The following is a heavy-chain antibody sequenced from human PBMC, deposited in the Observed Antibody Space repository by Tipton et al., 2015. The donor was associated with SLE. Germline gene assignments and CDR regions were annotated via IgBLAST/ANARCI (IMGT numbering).Heavy chain of an antibody. CDR2: IRSKNDGGTT. CDR1: GFNFYSYG. CDR3: AISPFDP. J-gene: IGHJ5*02. D-gene: IGHD3-16*02. V-gene: IGHV3-15*01. Sequence: SLRLSCAASGFNFYSYGMHWARQAPGKGLEWVGHIRSKNDGGTTDYGAPVTGRFTISRDDSKSELYLDMSSLKTEDTAVYYCAISPFDPWGQGTLVTVSS.